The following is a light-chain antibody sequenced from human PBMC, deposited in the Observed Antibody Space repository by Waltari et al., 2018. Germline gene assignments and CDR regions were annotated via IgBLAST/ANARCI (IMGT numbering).Light chain of an antibody. J-gene: IGKJ2*03. Sequence: DVVMTQSPLSLPVTLGQPASISCRSSQSLVYSDGNIYLNWFQQRPGKYPRLLICKVSRRDSGVPDRFSGSGSGTDFTLRISRVEAEDVGLYFCMQGTNWPQSFGQGTKLEIK. V-gene: IGKV2-30*01. CDR2: KVS. CDR3: MQGTNWPQS. CDR1: QSLVYSDGNIY.